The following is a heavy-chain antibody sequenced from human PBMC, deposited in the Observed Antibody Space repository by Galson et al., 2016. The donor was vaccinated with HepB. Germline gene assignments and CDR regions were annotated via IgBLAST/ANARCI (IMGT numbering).Heavy chain of an antibody. CDR2: IYYSGST. CDR3: VAVAVRGYYYGMDV. V-gene: IGHV4-31*03. CDR1: GGSISSGGYS. Sequence: TLSLTCTVSGGSISSGGYSWGWIRQRPGRGLEWIGYIYYSGSTFYNPSLKSRVTISVDTSKNHFSLKLSSVTAADTAVYYCVAVAVRGYYYGMDVWGQGTTVTVSS. J-gene: IGHJ6*02. D-gene: IGHD6-19*01.